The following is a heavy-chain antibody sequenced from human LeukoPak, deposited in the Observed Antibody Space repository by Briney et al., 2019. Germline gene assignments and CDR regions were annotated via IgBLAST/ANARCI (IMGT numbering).Heavy chain of an antibody. CDR2: INHSGST. CDR1: GGSFSVYY. D-gene: IGHD2-2*01. CDR3: ARGYCSSTSCYYSFDY. V-gene: IGHV4-34*01. Sequence: PSETLSLTCAVYGGSFSVYYWSWIRQPPGKGLEWIGEINHSGSTNYNPSLKSRVTISVDTSKNQFSLKLSSVTAADTAVYYCARGYCSSTSCYYSFDYWGQGPWSPSPQ. J-gene: IGHJ4*02.